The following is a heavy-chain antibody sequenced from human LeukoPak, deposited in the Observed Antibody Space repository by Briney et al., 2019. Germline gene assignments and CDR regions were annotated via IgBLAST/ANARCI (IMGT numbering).Heavy chain of an antibody. Sequence: SGTLSLTCAVSGGSISSSNWWSWVRQPPGKGLEWIGEIYHSGSTNYNPSLKSRVTISVDKSKNRFSLKLSSVTAADTAVYYCARDGGSRSPSDAFDIWGQGTMVTVSS. CDR1: GGSISSSNW. CDR3: ARDGGSRSPSDAFDI. V-gene: IGHV4-4*02. CDR2: IYHSGST. D-gene: IGHD3-16*01. J-gene: IGHJ3*02.